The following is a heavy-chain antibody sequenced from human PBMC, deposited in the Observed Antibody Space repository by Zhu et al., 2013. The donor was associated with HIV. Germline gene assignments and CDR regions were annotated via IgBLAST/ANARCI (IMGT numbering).Heavy chain of an antibody. D-gene: IGHD3-16*01. V-gene: IGHV1-69*12. Sequence: QVQLVQSGAEVEKPGSSVKVSCKASGGTFSSHAVHWIRQAPGQGLEWMGGIIPFSSTSTYAQKFQDRATISADESTRTAYLEMSSLRSEDTAVYYCARGATFYYERDSFSPDTFDFWGQGTRVTVSS. CDR3: ARGATFYYERDSFSPDTFDF. J-gene: IGHJ3*01. CDR1: GGTFSSHA. CDR2: IIPFSSTS.